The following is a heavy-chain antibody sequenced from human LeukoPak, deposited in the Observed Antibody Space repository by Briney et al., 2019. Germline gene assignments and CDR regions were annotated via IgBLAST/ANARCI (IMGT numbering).Heavy chain of an antibody. V-gene: IGHV1-46*01. Sequence: ASVKVSCKASGYTFASYYMHWVRQAPGQGLEXXGIINPSXGSXXYXXXXXGRXXMTXXTSTSTVYMELSSLRSEDTAVYYCARNEWELLSPFDYWGQGTLVTVSS. J-gene: IGHJ4*02. CDR3: ARNEWELLSPFDY. D-gene: IGHD1-26*01. CDR2: INPSXGSX. CDR1: GYTFASYY.